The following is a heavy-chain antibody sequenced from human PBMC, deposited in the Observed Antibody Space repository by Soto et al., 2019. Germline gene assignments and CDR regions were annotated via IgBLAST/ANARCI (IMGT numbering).Heavy chain of an antibody. V-gene: IGHV3-30*18. D-gene: IGHD3-3*01. J-gene: IGHJ6*02. Sequence: GGSLRLSCAASGFTFSSYGMHWVRQAPGKGLEWVAVISYDGSNKYYADSVKGRFTISRDNSKNTLYLQMNSLRAEDTAVYYCAKSPVRTRLTIFYGMDVWGQGTTVTVSS. CDR3: AKSPVRTRLTIFYGMDV. CDR2: ISYDGSNK. CDR1: GFTFSSYG.